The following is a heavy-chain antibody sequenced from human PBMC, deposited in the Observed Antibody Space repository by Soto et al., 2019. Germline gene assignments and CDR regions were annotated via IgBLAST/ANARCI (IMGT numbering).Heavy chain of an antibody. CDR2: IYPSDSYT. CDR1: GYSFTSYW. J-gene: IGHJ4*02. D-gene: IGHD1-1*01. Sequence: GESLKISCKGSGYSFTSYWISWVRQMPGKGLEWMGRIYPSDSYTNYSPSFQGHVTISADKSISTAYLQWSSLKASDTAMYYCARWNRDLVAFDYWGQGTLVTVSS. CDR3: ARWNRDLVAFDY. V-gene: IGHV5-10-1*01.